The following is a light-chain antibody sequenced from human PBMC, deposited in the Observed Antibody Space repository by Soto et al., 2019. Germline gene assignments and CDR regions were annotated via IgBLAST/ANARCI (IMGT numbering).Light chain of an antibody. CDR1: ESVGDY. CDR3: QQYVPSPPNT. J-gene: IGKJ5*01. Sequence: PGETATLSCWASESVGDYLAWYQQKPGQAPRLRXYGATKRTSGTPDRFSGTGSETALTLAISRLEPGDFAVYYCQQYVPSPPNTFGQGTRLDIK. V-gene: IGKV3-20*01. CDR2: GAT.